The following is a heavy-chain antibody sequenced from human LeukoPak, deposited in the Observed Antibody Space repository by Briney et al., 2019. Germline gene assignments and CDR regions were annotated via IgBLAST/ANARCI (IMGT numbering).Heavy chain of an antibody. CDR3: ARSQFYGSGSSQGRWFDP. CDR1: GGSISSGDYS. J-gene: IGHJ5*02. Sequence: PSETLSLTCAVSGGSISSGDYSWSWIRQPQGKGLEWIGNIYYSGSTYYNPSIKSSVNISVDTSKNQFPLKLTSVTAADTAVYYYARSQFYGSGSSQGRWFDPWGQGTLVTVSS. CDR2: IYYSGST. V-gene: IGHV4-30-4*07. D-gene: IGHD3-10*01.